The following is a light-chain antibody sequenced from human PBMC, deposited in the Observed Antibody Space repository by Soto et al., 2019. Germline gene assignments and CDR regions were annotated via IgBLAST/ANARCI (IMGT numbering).Light chain of an antibody. CDR1: QDISNY. Sequence: DIQMTQSPSSLSASVGDRVTITCQASQDISNYLNWYQQKPGKAPKLLIYDASSLETGVPSRFSGSGSGTDFTFTISSLQPEDIATYYCQQYDNLPPVLTFGGGTKVEIK. V-gene: IGKV1-33*01. J-gene: IGKJ4*01. CDR3: QQYDNLPPVLT. CDR2: DAS.